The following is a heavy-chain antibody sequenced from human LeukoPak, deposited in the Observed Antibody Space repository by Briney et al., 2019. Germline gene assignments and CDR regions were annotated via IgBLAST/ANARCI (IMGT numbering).Heavy chain of an antibody. Sequence: SETLSLTCTVSGGSISGYDWGWIRQPAGKGLEWIGGVYPSGGFTSNPSLKSRITMSVGKSQNQFSLNLSSVTAADTAVYFCARQNGGYDYFDYWGQGTLVTVSS. CDR1: GGSISGYD. D-gene: IGHD5-12*01. V-gene: IGHV4-4*07. CDR2: VYPSGGF. J-gene: IGHJ4*02. CDR3: ARQNGGYDYFDY.